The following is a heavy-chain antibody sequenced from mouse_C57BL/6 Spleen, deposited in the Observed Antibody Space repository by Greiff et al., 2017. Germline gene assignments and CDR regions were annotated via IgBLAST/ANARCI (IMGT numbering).Heavy chain of an antibody. CDR1: GYTFTDYE. J-gene: IGHJ1*03. D-gene: IGHD1-1*01. CDR3: TRLYYYGSIGYFDV. Sequence: QVQLQQSGAELVRPGASVTLSCKASGYTFTDYEMHWVKQTPVHGLEWIGAIDPETGGTAYNQKFKGKAILTADKSSSTAYMELRSLTSEDSAVYYCTRLYYYGSIGYFDVWCTGTTFTVSS. V-gene: IGHV1-15*01. CDR2: IDPETGGT.